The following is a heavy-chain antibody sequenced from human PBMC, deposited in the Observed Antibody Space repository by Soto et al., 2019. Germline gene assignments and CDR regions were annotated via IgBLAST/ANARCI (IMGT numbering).Heavy chain of an antibody. D-gene: IGHD3-10*01. CDR2: FDPEDGET. CDR3: ARVPYYTGSATVYEDAFDI. J-gene: IGHJ3*02. CDR1: GYTLTELS. Sequence: ASVKVSCKVSGYTLTELSMHWVRQAPGKGLEWMGGFDPEDGETIYAQKFQGRVTMTEDTSTDTAYMELSSLRSEDTAVYYCARVPYYTGSATVYEDAFDIWGQGTMVTVSS. V-gene: IGHV1-24*01.